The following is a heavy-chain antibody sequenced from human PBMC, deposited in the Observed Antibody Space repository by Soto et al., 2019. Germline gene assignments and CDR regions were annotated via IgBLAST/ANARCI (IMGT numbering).Heavy chain of an antibody. J-gene: IGHJ4*01. V-gene: IGHV4-31*03. CDR3: ARSPEATVTAFDY. Sequence: QVQLQESGPGLVKPSQTLSITCTVSGGSISSGGYYWSWIRQHPRKGLEWIGYIYYSGSTYYNPSLKSRVTISVDTSKNQFSLKLSSVTAADTAVYYCARSPEATVTAFDYWGHGTLVTVSS. CDR1: GGSISSGGYY. CDR2: IYYSGST. D-gene: IGHD4-17*01.